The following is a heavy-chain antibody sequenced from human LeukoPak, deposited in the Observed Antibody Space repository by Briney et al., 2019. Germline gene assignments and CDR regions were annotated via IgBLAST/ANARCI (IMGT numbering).Heavy chain of an antibody. V-gene: IGHV3-33*01. CDR1: GFIFSDYG. Sequence: PGGSLRLSCAASGFIFSDYGMHWVRQAPGKGLEWLSVIRYDGTEKYYADSVKGRFTISRDNSKNTLYLQMNSLTAEDTAVYYCAREDLASTDYWGQGTLVTVSS. CDR3: AREDLASTDY. J-gene: IGHJ4*02. CDR2: IRYDGTEK.